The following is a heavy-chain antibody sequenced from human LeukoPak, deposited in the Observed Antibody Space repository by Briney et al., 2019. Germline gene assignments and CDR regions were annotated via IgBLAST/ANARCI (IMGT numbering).Heavy chain of an antibody. Sequence: ASVKVSCKASGYTFTGYYMHWVRQAPGQGLEWMGWINPNSGGTNYAQKFQGRVTMTRDTSIGTAYMELSRLRSDDTAVYYCARAEYPRYYFDYWGRGTLVTVSS. CDR2: INPNSGGT. D-gene: IGHD2/OR15-2a*01. J-gene: IGHJ4*02. V-gene: IGHV1-2*02. CDR1: GYTFTGYY. CDR3: ARAEYPRYYFDY.